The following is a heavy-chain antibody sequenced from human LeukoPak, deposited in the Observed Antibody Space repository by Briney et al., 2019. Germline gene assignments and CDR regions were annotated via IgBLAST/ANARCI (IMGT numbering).Heavy chain of an antibody. J-gene: IGHJ4*02. V-gene: IGHV3-23*01. CDR2: ISGSGSST. CDR1: GFTFSSCA. CDR3: AKAGSTAWTAVDF. Sequence: GGSLRLSCAASGFTFSSCAMNWVRLASGKGLEWVSVISGSGSSTYYAASVKGRFTISRDNSKNILYLQMKSLRVEDTAIYYCAKAGSTAWTAVDFWGQGTLVTVSS. D-gene: IGHD2-2*01.